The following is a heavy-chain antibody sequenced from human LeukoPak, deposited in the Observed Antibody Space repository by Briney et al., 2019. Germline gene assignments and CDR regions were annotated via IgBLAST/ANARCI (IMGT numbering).Heavy chain of an antibody. J-gene: IGHJ3*02. V-gene: IGHV4-30-2*01. D-gene: IGHD5-24*01. CDR3: ARGRSPVDAFDI. CDR1: GGSISSGGYY. Sequence: SETLSLTCTVSGGSISSGGYYWSWIRQPPGKGLEWIGYIYHSGSTYYNPSLKSRVTISVDRSKNRFSLKLSSVTAADTAVYYCARGRSPVDAFDIWGQGTMVTVSS. CDR2: IYHSGST.